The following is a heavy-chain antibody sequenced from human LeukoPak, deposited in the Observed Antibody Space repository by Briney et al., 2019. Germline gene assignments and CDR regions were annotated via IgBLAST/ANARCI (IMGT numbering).Heavy chain of an antibody. Sequence: PGGSLRLSCAASGFTFSDYYMSWIRQAPGKGLEWVSYISSSGSTMSYAGSVRGRFTISRDNAKNSLYLQMNSLRAEDTAVYYCARVEGYDSSGSLYYFDYWGQGTLVTVSS. D-gene: IGHD3-22*01. CDR2: ISSSGSTM. J-gene: IGHJ4*02. CDR1: GFTFSDYY. V-gene: IGHV3-11*01. CDR3: ARVEGYDSSGSLYYFDY.